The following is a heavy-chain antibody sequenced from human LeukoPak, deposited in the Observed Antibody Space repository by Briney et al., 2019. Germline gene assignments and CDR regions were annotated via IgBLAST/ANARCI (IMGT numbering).Heavy chain of an antibody. Sequence: SVKVSCKASGGTFSSYAISWVRQAPGQGLEWMGGIIPIFGTANYAQKFQGRVTITTDESTSTAYMELSSLRSEDTAVYYCARARWLQPWGYFDYWGQGILVTVSS. V-gene: IGHV1-69*05. CDR1: GGTFSSYA. CDR2: IIPIFGTA. D-gene: IGHD5-24*01. J-gene: IGHJ4*02. CDR3: ARARWLQPWGYFDY.